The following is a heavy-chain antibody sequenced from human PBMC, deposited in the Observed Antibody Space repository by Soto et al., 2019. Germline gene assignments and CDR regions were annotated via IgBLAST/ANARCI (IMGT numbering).Heavy chain of an antibody. D-gene: IGHD1-26*01. CDR3: ARVEGSSYYFRHDC. Sequence: QVQLQESGPGLVKPSQTLSLTCTVSGGSISSGSYHWSWIRQHPGKGLEWIGNIYYSGSSYYNPSLKSRATISIDTSKAQFSLRLGSVTAADTAVYYCARVEGSSYYFRHDCWGRGTLVTVSS. CDR1: GGSISSGSYH. CDR2: IYYSGSS. J-gene: IGHJ4*02. V-gene: IGHV4-31*03.